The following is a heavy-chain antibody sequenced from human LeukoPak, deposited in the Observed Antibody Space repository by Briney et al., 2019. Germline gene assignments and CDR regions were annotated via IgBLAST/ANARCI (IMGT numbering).Heavy chain of an antibody. J-gene: IGHJ4*02. CDR2: INHSGST. CDR1: GRSFSSYY. CDR3: ASEKSGNFDY. Sequence: PSDTLSLTCAVYGRSFSSYYWSCIRQPPGKGMEWIGEINHSGSTNYNPSPKSRVTISVDTSKNQFSLKLSAMAAADTAVYYCASEKSGNFDYWGQGTLVTVSS. D-gene: IGHD6-13*01. V-gene: IGHV4-34*01.